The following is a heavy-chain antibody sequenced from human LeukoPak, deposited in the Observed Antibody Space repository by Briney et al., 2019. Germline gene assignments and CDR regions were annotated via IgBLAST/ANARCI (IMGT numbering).Heavy chain of an antibody. Sequence: GRSLRLSCAASGFTFSSYGMHWFRQAPGKGLEWVAVIWYDGSNKYYADSVKGRFTISRDNSKNTLYLQMNSLRAEDTAVYYCAKDVAASLNYMDVWGKGTMVTVSS. CDR2: IWYDGSNK. D-gene: IGHD2-15*01. CDR3: AKDVAASLNYMDV. J-gene: IGHJ6*03. CDR1: GFTFSSYG. V-gene: IGHV3-33*06.